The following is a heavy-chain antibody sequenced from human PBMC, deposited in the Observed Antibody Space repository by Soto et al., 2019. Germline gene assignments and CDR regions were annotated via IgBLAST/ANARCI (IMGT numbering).Heavy chain of an antibody. Sequence: QVQLVQSGAEVKKPGSSVKVSCKASGGTFSSYAISWVRQAPGQGLEWMGGIIPIFGTANYAQKFQGRVTITADESTSTADMELSSLRSEDTAVYYCARHPDIFHYYYYGMDVWGQGTTVTVSS. V-gene: IGHV1-69*01. CDR2: IIPIFGTA. CDR1: GGTFSSYA. J-gene: IGHJ6*02. D-gene: IGHD3-9*01. CDR3: ARHPDIFHYYYYGMDV.